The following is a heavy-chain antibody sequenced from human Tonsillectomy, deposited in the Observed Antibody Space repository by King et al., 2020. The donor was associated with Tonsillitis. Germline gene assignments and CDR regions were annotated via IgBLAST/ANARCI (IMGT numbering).Heavy chain of an antibody. J-gene: IGHJ6*02. CDR3: AREHITSYVSGMDV. D-gene: IGHD3-16*01. V-gene: IGHV1-2*02. Sequence: QLVQSGAEVKKPGASVKVSCKASGYTFIGYYLHWVRQAPGQGLEWMGWINSNSGGTNYAQKFQGRVTMTRDTSISTAYMELSRLRSDDTAVYYCAREHITSYVSGMDVWGPGATVSASS. CDR1: GYTFIGYY. CDR2: INSNSGGT.